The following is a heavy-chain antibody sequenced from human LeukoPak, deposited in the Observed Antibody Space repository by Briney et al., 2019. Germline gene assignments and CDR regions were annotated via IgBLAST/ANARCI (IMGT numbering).Heavy chain of an antibody. D-gene: IGHD4-17*01. CDR2: ISAYNGNT. CDR1: GYTFTGYY. J-gene: IGHJ4*02. CDR3: ARGLDFDDYGDYPGY. V-gene: IGHV1-18*04. Sequence: GASVKVSCKASGYTFTGYYMHWVRQAPGQGLEWMGWISAYNGNTNYAQKLQGRVTMTTDTSTSTAYMELRSLRSDDTAVYYCARGLDFDDYGDYPGYWGQGTLVTVSS.